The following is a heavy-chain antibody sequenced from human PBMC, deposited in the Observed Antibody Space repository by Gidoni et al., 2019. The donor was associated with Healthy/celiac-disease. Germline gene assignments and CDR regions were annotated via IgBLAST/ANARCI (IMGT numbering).Heavy chain of an antibody. J-gene: IGHJ4*02. D-gene: IGHD1-26*01. CDR2: IKSKTDGGTT. Sequence: EVQLVESGGGLVKPGGSLRLSCAASGFTVSNAWMSWVRQAPGKGLEWVGRIKSKTDGGTTDYAAPVKGRFTISRDDSKNTLYLQMNSLKTEDTAVYYCTTQEWELPNFDYWGQGTLVTVSS. CDR1: GFTVSNAW. CDR3: TTQEWELPNFDY. V-gene: IGHV3-15*01.